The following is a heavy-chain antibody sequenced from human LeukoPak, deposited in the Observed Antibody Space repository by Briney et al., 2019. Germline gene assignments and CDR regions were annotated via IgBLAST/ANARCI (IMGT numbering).Heavy chain of an antibody. D-gene: IGHD5-12*01. V-gene: IGHV3-11*01. CDR2: ISPSGTDI. Sequence: PGGSLRLSCAVSGFTFTDTYMTWIRQAPGKGLESLSYISPSGTDISYADSVEGRFTISRDNAKNSLYLQMNSLRAEDTAFYYCAINGGGDSGYGNFDYWGQGTLVTVSS. CDR1: GFTFTDTY. CDR3: AINGGGDSGYGNFDY. J-gene: IGHJ4*02.